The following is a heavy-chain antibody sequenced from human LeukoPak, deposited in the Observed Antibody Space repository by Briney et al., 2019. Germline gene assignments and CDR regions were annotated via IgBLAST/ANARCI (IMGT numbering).Heavy chain of an antibody. D-gene: IGHD3-10*01. J-gene: IGHJ4*02. CDR2: ISYDGSNK. V-gene: IGHV3-30-3*01. CDR3: AREKDSGLLWFGESFDY. CDR1: GFTFNTFA. Sequence: PGRSLRLSCAASGFTFNTFAIHWVRQAPGKGLEWVAVISYDGSNKYYADSVKGRFTISRDNSKSTLYLQMNSLRVEDTAVYYCAREKDSGLLWFGESFDYWGQGTLVTVSS.